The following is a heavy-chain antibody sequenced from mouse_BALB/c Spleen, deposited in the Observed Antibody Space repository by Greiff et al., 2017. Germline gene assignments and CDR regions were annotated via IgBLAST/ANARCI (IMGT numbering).Heavy chain of an antibody. Sequence: VQLQQSGTVLARPGASVKMSCKASGYSFTSYWMHWVKQRPGQGLEWIGAIYPGNSDTSYNQKFKGKAKLTAVTSASTAYMELSSLTNEDSAVYYCTRIFRWLLHFDYWGQGTTLTVSS. V-gene: IGHV1-5*01. CDR2: IYPGNSDT. CDR1: GYSFTSYW. J-gene: IGHJ2*01. D-gene: IGHD2-3*01. CDR3: TRIFRWLLHFDY.